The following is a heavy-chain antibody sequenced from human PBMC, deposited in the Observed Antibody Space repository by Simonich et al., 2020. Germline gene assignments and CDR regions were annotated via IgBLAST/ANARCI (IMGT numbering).Heavy chain of an antibody. D-gene: IGHD2-15*01. J-gene: IGHJ4*02. Sequence: QVQLVQSGAEVKKPGASVKVSCKASGYTFTTYDTNWVRKATGQGLGWMGWMNPNSGKTGYAQKFQGRVTITRNTSISTAYMELSSLRSEDTAVYYCARGRGGMSRGYVDYWGQGTLVTVSS. CDR1: GYTFTTYD. CDR3: ARGRGGMSRGYVDY. V-gene: IGHV1-8*03. CDR2: MNPNSGKT.